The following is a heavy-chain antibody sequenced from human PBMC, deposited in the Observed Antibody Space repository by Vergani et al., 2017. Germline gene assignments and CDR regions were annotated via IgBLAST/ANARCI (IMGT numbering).Heavy chain of an antibody. Sequence: QVQLVESGGGVVQPGRSLRLSCAASGFTFSSYGMHWVRQAPGKGLEWVAVIWYDGSNKYYADSVKGRFTISRDNSKNKLYLQMNSLRAEDTAVYYCAKDVTTMVRGDINNWFDPWGQGTLVTVSS. V-gene: IGHV3-33*06. J-gene: IGHJ5*02. CDR1: GFTFSSYG. D-gene: IGHD3-10*01. CDR2: IWYDGSNK. CDR3: AKDVTTMVRGDINNWFDP.